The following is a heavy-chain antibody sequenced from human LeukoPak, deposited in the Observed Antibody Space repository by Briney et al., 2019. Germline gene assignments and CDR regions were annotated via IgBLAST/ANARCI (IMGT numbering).Heavy chain of an antibody. CDR2: MTYDGSNK. J-gene: IGHJ4*02. Sequence: GGSLRLSCAASGFTFSSYGMHWVRQAPAKGLEWVAVMTYDGSNKYYADSVRGRFTISRDNSKNTLYLQMNSLRAEDTAVYYCAKGPTDYGDYGHYWGQGTLVTVSS. D-gene: IGHD4-17*01. V-gene: IGHV3-30*18. CDR1: GFTFSSYG. CDR3: AKGPTDYGDYGHY.